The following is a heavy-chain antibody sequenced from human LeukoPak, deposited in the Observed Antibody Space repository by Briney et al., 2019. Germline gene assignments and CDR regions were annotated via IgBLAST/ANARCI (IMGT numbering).Heavy chain of an antibody. CDR2: ISSNGGST. CDR3: ARGGSIAARPIDY. Sequence: GGSLRLSCAASGFTFSSYAMHWVRQAPGKGLEYVSAISSNGGSTYYANSVKGRFTISRDNSKNTLFLQMGSLRAEDMAVYYCARGGSIAARPIDYWGQGALVTVSS. V-gene: IGHV3-64*01. D-gene: IGHD6-6*01. J-gene: IGHJ4*02. CDR1: GFTFSSYA.